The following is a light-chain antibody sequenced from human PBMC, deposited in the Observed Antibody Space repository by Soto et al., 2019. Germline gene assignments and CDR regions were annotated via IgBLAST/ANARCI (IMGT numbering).Light chain of an antibody. CDR1: QDISNR. Sequence: DIQMTPSPSSLSASVGDRVTMTCHASQDISNRLNWYQQKPGKAPNHLIPDASNLEIGVPSRFSGSGSLTDFTFVVTGLQPEDIATYYGQHYDDLPQVTFGPGTKVD. V-gene: IGKV1-33*01. CDR3: QHYDDLPQVT. CDR2: DAS. J-gene: IGKJ3*01.